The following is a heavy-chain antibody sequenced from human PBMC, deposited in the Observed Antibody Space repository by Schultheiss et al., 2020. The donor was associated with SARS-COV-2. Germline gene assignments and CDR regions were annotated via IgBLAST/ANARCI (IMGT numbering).Heavy chain of an antibody. CDR2: ISGSGGST. CDR3: ARDSAITGDYFDY. J-gene: IGHJ4*02. CDR1: GFTFSSYW. D-gene: IGHD3-16*01. V-gene: IGHV3-23*01. Sequence: GGSLRLSCAASGFTFSSYWMSWVRQAPGKGLEWVSAISGSGGSTYYADSVKGRFTISRDNSKNTLYLQMNSLRAEDTAVYYCARDSAITGDYFDYWGQGTLVTVSS.